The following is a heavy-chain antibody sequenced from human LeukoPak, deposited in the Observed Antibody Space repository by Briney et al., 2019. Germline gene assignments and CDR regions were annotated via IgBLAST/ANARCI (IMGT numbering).Heavy chain of an antibody. V-gene: IGHV4-39*01. J-gene: IGHJ4*02. Sequence: SETLSLTCTVSGGAISNDNFDWGWIRQPPGKGLEWIGSINYSGTTYYNPSLKSRVTISVDTSKTQFSLKLNSVTAADTAVYYCARLSDYWGQGTLVTVSS. CDR3: ARLSDY. CDR2: INYSGTT. CDR1: GGAISNDNFD.